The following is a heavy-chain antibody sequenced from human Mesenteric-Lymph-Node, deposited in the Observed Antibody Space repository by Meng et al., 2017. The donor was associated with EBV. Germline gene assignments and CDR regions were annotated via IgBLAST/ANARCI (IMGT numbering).Heavy chain of an antibody. CDR1: GYTFTSYP. J-gene: IGHJ4*02. CDR2: INAGNGNA. V-gene: IGHV1-3*01. D-gene: IGHD5-12*01. Sequence: QVHLVQSGAEVKKPGASVKVACTASGYTFTSYPLHWVRQAPGQGPEWMGWINAGNGNAKYSQKFQGRLTITGDTSATTVYMELSSLRSEDTAVYYCTRLVATIFDYWGQRALVTVSS. CDR3: TRLVATIFDY.